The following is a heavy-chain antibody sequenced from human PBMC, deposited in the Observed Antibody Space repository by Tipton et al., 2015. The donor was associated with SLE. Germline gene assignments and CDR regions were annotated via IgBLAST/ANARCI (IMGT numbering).Heavy chain of an antibody. J-gene: IGHJ6*02. D-gene: IGHD2-2*01. CDR2: TYYRSKWYS. V-gene: IGHV6-1*01. Sequence: GLVKPSQTLSLTCAISGDSVSTNSAAWTWIRQSPSRGLEWLGRTYYRSKWYSDYAVSVKSRITINPDTSKNQFSLQLNSVTAADTAVYYCARGCSSSTCEPFYFFGMDVWGQGTTVTVSS. CDR3: ARGCSSSTCEPFYFFGMDV. CDR1: GDSVSTNSAA.